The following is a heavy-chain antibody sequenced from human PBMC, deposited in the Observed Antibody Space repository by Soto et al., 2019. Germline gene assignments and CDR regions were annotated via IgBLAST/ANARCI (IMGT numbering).Heavy chain of an antibody. V-gene: IGHV1-18*01. CDR3: ASDDDFWSGYFRY. CDR2: INGFNGNT. J-gene: IGHJ4*02. CDR1: GDTFTSYG. D-gene: IGHD3-3*01. Sequence: QVHLVQSGAEVKKPGASVKVSCKASGDTFTSYGFSWVRQAPGQGLEWMGWINGFNGNTNSVTKCRGRLTVTTDPSTSTAYMELGSLRRDDTAVYYCASDDDFWSGYFRYWGQGTLGTV.